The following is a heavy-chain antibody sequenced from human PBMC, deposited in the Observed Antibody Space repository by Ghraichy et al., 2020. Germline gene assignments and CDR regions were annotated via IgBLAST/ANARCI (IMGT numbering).Heavy chain of an antibody. J-gene: IGHJ6*02. CDR2: ISSSSSYI. CDR3: ARGEVFGVVNYGMDV. V-gene: IGHV3-21*01. D-gene: IGHD3-3*01. CDR1: GFTFSSYS. Sequence: GGSLRLSCAASGFTFSSYSMNWVRQAPGKGLEWVSSISSSSSYIYYADSVKGRFTISRDNAKNSLYLQMNSLRAEDTAVYYCARGEVFGVVNYGMDVWGQGTTVTVSS.